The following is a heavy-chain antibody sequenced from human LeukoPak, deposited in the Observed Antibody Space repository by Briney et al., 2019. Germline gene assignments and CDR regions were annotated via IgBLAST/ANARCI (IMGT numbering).Heavy chain of an antibody. CDR1: GFTFSSYW. J-gene: IGHJ4*02. CDR3: ARVEATTTDY. CDR2: IKQDGSEK. V-gene: IGHV3-7*01. Sequence: PGGSLRLSCAVSGFTFSSYWMNWVRQAPGKGLEWVANIKQDGSEKYYVDSVKGRFTISRDNAKNSLYLQMNSLRAEDTAVYSCARVEATTTDYWGQGTLVTVSS. D-gene: IGHD5-12*01.